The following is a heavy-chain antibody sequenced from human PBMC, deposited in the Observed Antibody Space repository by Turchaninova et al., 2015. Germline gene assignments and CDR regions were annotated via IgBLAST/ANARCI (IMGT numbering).Heavy chain of an antibody. V-gene: IGHV5-51*01. J-gene: IGHJ4*02. CDR2: IYPGDSDT. Sequence: EVQLEQSGAEGKKSGGSLQSPGKGSGYSFSTYWFGWVRQVPGRGLEWMGIIYPGDSDTRYSPSFQGQVTISADRSIDTAYLHWSSLKASDTAMYYCARHLRARPFDYWGQGTLVTVSS. D-gene: IGHD6-6*01. CDR3: ARHLRARPFDY. CDR1: GYSFSTYW.